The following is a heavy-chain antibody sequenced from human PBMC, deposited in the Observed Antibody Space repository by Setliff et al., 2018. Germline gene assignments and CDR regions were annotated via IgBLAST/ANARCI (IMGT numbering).Heavy chain of an antibody. D-gene: IGHD4-17*01. CDR1: GFTFSSYA. CDR3: ARDSNGDYAD. V-gene: IGHV3-30-3*01. CDR2: ISYDGSNK. Sequence: GGSLRLSCAASGFTFSSYAMHWVRQAPGKGLEWVAVISYDGSNKYYADSVKGRFTISRDNSKNTLYLQMNSLRAEDAAVYYCARDSNGDYADWGQGTLVTVSS. J-gene: IGHJ4*02.